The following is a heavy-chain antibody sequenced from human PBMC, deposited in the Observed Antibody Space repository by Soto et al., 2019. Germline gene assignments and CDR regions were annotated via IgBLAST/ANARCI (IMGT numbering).Heavy chain of an antibody. V-gene: IGHV3-23*01. D-gene: IGHD6-13*01. CDR2: ITSSGSNT. CDR1: GFTFSGYG. J-gene: IGHJ4*02. Sequence: EVQLLESGGDLVQRGGSLRLSCAASGFTFSGYGMSWVRQAPGKGLEWVSIITSSGSNTYYVDSVKGRFTISRDNSKNPLYLQMNSLTVEDTAVYYCAKEQGRVAAALDYWGQGTLVTVSS. CDR3: AKEQGRVAAALDY.